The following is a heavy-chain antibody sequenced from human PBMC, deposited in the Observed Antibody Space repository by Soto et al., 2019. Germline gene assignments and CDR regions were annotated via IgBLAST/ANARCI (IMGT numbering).Heavy chain of an antibody. D-gene: IGHD2-15*01. CDR2: IYYSGST. CDR1: GGSVSSGSYY. CDR3: AREGGLGYLDY. Sequence: QVQLQESGPGLVKPSETLSLTCTVSGGSVSSGSYYWSWIRQPPGKGLEWIGYIYYSGSTNYNPSLKSRVTISVDTSKNQFSLKLSSVTAADTAVHYCAREGGLGYLDYWGQGTLVTVPS. V-gene: IGHV4-61*01. J-gene: IGHJ4*02.